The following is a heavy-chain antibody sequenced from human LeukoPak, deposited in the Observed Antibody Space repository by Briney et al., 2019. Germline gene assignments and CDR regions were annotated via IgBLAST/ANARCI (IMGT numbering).Heavy chain of an antibody. CDR2: IYTSGST. CDR3: ARDQLQLLRGESPYYYMDV. V-gene: IGHV4-61*02. CDR1: GGSISSGGYY. J-gene: IGHJ6*03. D-gene: IGHD6-13*01. Sequence: PSETLSLTCTVSGGSISSGGYYWSWVRQPPGKGLEWIGRIYTSGSTNYNPSLKSRVTMSVDTSKNQFSLKLSSVTAADTAVYYCARDQLQLLRGESPYYYMDVWGKGTTVTVSS.